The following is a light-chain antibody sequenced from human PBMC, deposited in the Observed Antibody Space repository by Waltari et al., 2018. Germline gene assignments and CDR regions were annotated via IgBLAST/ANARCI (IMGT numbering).Light chain of an antibody. V-gene: IGKV4-1*01. Sequence: DIVMTQSPDSLAVSLGERVTINCKSSQSLLYNSNDNNDLAWYEQKPGQTPKLLFYWASTRHSGVPDRLSGRGSATDFTLTISSLQAEDVAVYYSQQYYSRRTFGQGTRVEIK. CDR2: WAS. CDR3: QQYYSRRT. CDR1: QSLLYNSNDNND. J-gene: IGKJ1*01.